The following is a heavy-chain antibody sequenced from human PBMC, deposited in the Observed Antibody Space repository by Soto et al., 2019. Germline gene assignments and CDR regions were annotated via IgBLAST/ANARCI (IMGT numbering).Heavy chain of an antibody. CDR2: IIPIFGTA. V-gene: IGHV1-69*13. D-gene: IGHD2-15*01. CDR3: AKLLRGTYYYYGMDV. Sequence: SVKVSCKASGGTFSSYAISWVRQAPGQGLEWMGGIIPIFGTANYAQKFQGRVTITADESTSTAYMELSSLRSEDTAVYYCAKLLRGTYYYYGMDVWGQGTTVTVSS. CDR1: GGTFSSYA. J-gene: IGHJ6*02.